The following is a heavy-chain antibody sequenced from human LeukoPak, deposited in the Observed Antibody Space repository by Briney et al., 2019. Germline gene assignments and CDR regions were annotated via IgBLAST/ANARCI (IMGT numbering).Heavy chain of an antibody. CDR2: ISGSGGST. D-gene: IGHD6-19*01. J-gene: IGHJ4*02. V-gene: IGHV3-23*01. Sequence: GGSLRLSCAASGFTFSSYSMDWVRQAPGKGLEWVSAISGSGGSTYYADSVKGRFTISRDNSKNTLYLQMNSLRAEDTAVYYCAKVDEVAGTYYFDYWGQGTLVTVSS. CDR3: AKVDEVAGTYYFDY. CDR1: GFTFSSYS.